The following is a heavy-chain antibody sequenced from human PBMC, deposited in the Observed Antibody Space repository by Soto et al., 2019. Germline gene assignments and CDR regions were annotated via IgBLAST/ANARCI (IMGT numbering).Heavy chain of an antibody. Sequence: SETLSLTCTVSGGSISRSGYFWSWIRQHPGKGLEWIGYIYDSGSTYYNPSLKSRVSLSVDTSRNQFSLNLTSVTAADTAMYYCARSSRSYFDYWGQGTLVTVSS. V-gene: IGHV4-31*03. J-gene: IGHJ4*02. CDR1: GGSISRSGYF. CDR3: ARSSRSYFDY. CDR2: IYDSGST.